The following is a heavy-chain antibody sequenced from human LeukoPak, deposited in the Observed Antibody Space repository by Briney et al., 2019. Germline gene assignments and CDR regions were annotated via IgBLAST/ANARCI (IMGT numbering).Heavy chain of an antibody. J-gene: IGHJ4*02. V-gene: IGHV3-15*01. D-gene: IGHD6-19*01. CDR1: GITFINAW. Sequence: GGSLRLSCAASGITFINAWMTWVRQTPGKGLEWLGRIKSEADGGTTEYAATVTGRFTISRDDSKNTLYLQMNSLKTEDTAIYYCTTDLEWVGGSYWGQGALVTVSS. CDR2: IKSEADGGTT. CDR3: TTDLEWVGGSY.